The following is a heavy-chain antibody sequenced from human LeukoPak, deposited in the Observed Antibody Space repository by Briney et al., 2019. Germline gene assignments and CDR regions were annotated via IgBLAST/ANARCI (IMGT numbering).Heavy chain of an antibody. CDR2: IYYSGST. Sequence: PSETLSLTCTVSGGSISSYFWSWIRQPPGKGLEWIGYIYYSGSTNYNPSLKSRVTISVDTSQNQFSLKLSSVTAVDTAVYYCARGGSNFDYWGQGTLVTVSS. D-gene: IGHD2-15*01. J-gene: IGHJ4*02. CDR1: GGSISSYF. V-gene: IGHV4-59*01. CDR3: ARGGSNFDY.